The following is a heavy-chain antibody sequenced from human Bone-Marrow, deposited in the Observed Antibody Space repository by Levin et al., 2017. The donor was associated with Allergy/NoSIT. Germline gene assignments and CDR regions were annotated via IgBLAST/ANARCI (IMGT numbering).Heavy chain of an antibody. CDR1: GGSFSGYY. V-gene: IGHV4-34*01. D-gene: IGHD2-21*01. CDR3: ARARGDAGEFSFTLRKQYFFDF. Sequence: KPSETLSLTCDVSGGSFSGYYWTWIRQSPGKGLEWIGEISRGGDPKYNPSLAARLTISLATSESQFSLKLISVTAADTAVFYCARARGDAGEFSFTLRKQYFFDFWGQGALVTVSS. J-gene: IGHJ4*02. CDR2: ISRGGDP.